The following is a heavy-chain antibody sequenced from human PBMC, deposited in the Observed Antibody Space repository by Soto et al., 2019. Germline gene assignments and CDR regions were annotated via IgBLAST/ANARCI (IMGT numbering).Heavy chain of an antibody. V-gene: IGHV3-48*01. CDR2: ISSSTSSI. J-gene: IGHJ4*02. CDR3: AREVYVDY. Sequence: GGSLRLSCAASGFTFSSYSLNWVRQAPGKGLEWVSYISSSTSSIHYADSVKGRFTISRDNAKNSLYLQMNSLRADDTAVYYCAREVYVDYWGQGTLVTVSS. CDR1: GFTFSSYS.